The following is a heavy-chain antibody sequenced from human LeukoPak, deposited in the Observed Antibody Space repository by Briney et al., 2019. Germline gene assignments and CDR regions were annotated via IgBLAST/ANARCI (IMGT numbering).Heavy chain of an antibody. CDR3: ARGRDGYNA. D-gene: IGHD5-24*01. CDR1: GGCISSGGYY. J-gene: IGHJ5*02. CDR2: IYYSGST. V-gene: IGHV4-31*03. Sequence: PSQTLSLTCTVSGGCISSGGYYWRWIRQHPGKGLEWIGYIYYSGSTYYNQSLKSRVTISVDTSKNQFSLKLSSVTAADTAVYYCARGRDGYNAWGQGTLVTVSS.